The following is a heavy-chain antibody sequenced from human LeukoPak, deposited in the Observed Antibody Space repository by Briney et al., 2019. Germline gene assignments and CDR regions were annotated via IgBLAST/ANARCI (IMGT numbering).Heavy chain of an antibody. J-gene: IGHJ4*02. CDR2: INPNSGGT. D-gene: IGHD6-13*01. V-gene: IGHV1-2*02. CDR1: GYTFTGYY. CDR3: ARVWSSWYGSQSDY. Sequence: GASVKVSCKASGYTFTGYYMHWVRQAPGQGLEWMGWINPNSGGTNYAQKFQGRVTMTRDTSISTAYMELSRLRSDDTAVYYCARVWSSWYGSQSDYWGQGTLVTVSS.